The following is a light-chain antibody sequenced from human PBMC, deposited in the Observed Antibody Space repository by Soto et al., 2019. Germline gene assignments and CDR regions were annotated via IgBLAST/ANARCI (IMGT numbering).Light chain of an antibody. Sequence: QSVLTQPPSVSGAPGQRVTISCTGSSSNIGAGYDVHWYQQLPGTAPKLLIYGNINRPSGVPDRFSGSQSGTSASLAITGLQAEEETDYYCQSYDSSLIYVFGTGTKVTVL. V-gene: IGLV1-40*01. CDR2: GNI. CDR1: SSNIGAGYD. CDR3: QSYDSSLIYV. J-gene: IGLJ1*01.